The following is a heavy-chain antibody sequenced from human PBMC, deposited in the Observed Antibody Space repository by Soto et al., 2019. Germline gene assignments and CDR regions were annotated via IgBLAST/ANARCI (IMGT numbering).Heavy chain of an antibody. CDR2: IYHSGST. D-gene: IGHD3-22*01. Sequence: QVQLQESGPGLVKPSGTLSLTCAVSGGSISSSNWWSWVRQPPGKGLEWIGEIYHSGSTNYNPSLKSRVTISVDKSKNQSSLKLSSVTAADTAVYYCARVGAYDSSGYPFDYWGQGTLVTVSS. CDR1: GGSISSSNW. V-gene: IGHV4-4*02. J-gene: IGHJ4*02. CDR3: ARVGAYDSSGYPFDY.